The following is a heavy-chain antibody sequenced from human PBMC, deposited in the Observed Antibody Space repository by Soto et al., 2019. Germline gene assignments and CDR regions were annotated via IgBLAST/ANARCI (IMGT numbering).Heavy chain of an antibody. CDR3: ARHSANIVVVPAVDFDY. V-gene: IGHV4-39*01. J-gene: IGHJ4*02. CDR1: GGSISSSSYY. D-gene: IGHD2-2*01. Sequence: QLQLQESGPGLVKPSETLSLTCTVSGGSISSSSYYWGWIRQPPGKGLEWIGSIYYSGSTYYNPSLKSRVTISVDTSKNQFSLKLSSVTAADTAVYYCARHSANIVVVPAVDFDYWGQGTLVTVSS. CDR2: IYYSGST.